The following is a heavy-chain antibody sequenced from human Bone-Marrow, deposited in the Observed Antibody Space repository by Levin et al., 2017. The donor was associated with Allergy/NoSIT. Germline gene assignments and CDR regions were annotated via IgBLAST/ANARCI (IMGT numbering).Heavy chain of an antibody. Sequence: PSETLSLTCGVSGYSISRGYYWTWIRQSPGKGLEWLGNIYHTGNTYYNPSLKGRFTISIDTSNNDFSLNVTSVTAADTAVYYCARAHYHASGEGFDFWGQGSLVTISS. V-gene: IGHV4-38-2*01. CDR1: GYSISRGYY. CDR3: ARAHYHASGEGFDF. J-gene: IGHJ4*02. CDR2: IYHTGNT. D-gene: IGHD3-10*01.